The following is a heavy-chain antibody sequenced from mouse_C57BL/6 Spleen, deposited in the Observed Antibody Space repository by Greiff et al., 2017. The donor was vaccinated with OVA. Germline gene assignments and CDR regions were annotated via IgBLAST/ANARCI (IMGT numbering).Heavy chain of an antibody. D-gene: IGHD2-3*01. CDR2: ISDGGSYT. CDR3: ARADGPYFDY. V-gene: IGHV5-4*03. Sequence: DVKLVESGGGLVKPGGSLKLSCAASGFTFSSYAMSWVRQTPEKRLEWVATISDGGSYTYYPDNVKGRFTISRDDAKNNLYLQMSHLKSEDTAMYYCARADGPYFDYWGQGTTLTVSS. CDR1: GFTFSSYA. J-gene: IGHJ2*01.